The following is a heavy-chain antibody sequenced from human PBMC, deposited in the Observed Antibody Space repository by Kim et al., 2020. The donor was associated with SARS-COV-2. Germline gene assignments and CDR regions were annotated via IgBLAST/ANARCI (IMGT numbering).Heavy chain of an antibody. D-gene: IGHD1-26*01. CDR3: AHSKANYWDNTYHSNWFDP. J-gene: IGHJ5*02. CDR2: IYWDDDK. CDR1: GFSLTTTGEY. Sequence: SGPTLVNPTQTLTLTCTFSGFSLTTTGEYVGWIRQPPGKALEWLALIYWDDDKRYSPSLQCRLTITKDTSENQVVLRITSMDPVDTATYYCAHSKANYWDNTYHSNWFDPWGQGILVTVSS. V-gene: IGHV2-5*02.